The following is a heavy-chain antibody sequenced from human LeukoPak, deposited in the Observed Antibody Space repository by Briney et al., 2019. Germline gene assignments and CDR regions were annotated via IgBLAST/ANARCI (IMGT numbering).Heavy chain of an antibody. D-gene: IGHD3-16*02. CDR1: GFTVSRNH. J-gene: IGHJ4*02. Sequence: PGGSLRLSCAASGFTVSRNHMSWVRQAPGKGLEWIGEINHSGSTNYNPSLKSRVTISVDTSKNQFSLKLSSVTAADTAVYYCARDGGNYVWGSYLGPFDYWGQGTLVTVSS. CDR3: ARDGGNYVWGSYLGPFDY. CDR2: INHSGST. V-gene: IGHV4-34*01.